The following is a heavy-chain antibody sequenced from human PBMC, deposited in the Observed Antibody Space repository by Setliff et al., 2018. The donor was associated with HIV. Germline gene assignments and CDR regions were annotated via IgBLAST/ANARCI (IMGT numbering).Heavy chain of an antibody. CDR3: ARHAPRNHDLAGVFYPYYMDV. V-gene: IGHV4-59*08. D-gene: IGHD1-1*01. Sequence: SETLSLTCTVSGGSISCFYWSWIRQPPGKGLEWIGYIYYSGSTSYNPSLKSRVTISVDTSKTQFSLKLSSVTAADTAVYYCARHAPRNHDLAGVFYPYYMDVWGKGTTVTVSS. CDR1: GGSISCFY. CDR2: IYYSGST. J-gene: IGHJ6*03.